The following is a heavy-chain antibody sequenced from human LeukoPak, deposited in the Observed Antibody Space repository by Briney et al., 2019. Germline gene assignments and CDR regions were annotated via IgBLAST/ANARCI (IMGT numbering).Heavy chain of an antibody. CDR3: ARDLTVVTPDAFDI. V-gene: IGHV1-18*04. J-gene: IGHJ3*02. CDR1: RYTFTGYY. D-gene: IGHD4-23*01. CDR2: ISAYNGNT. Sequence: ASVKVSCKASRYTFTGYYMHWVRQAPGQGLEWMGWISAYNGNTNYAQKLQGGVTMTTDTSTNTAFMELRSLRSDDTAVYYCARDLTVVTPDAFDIWGQGTMVTVSS.